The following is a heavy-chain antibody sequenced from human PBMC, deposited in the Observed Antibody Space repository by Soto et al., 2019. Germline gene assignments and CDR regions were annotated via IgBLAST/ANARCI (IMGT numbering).Heavy chain of an antibody. CDR2: TYYRSKWYN. Sequence: SQTLSLTCAISGDSVSSNSAAWNWIRQSPSRGLEWLGRTYYRSKWYNDYAVSVKSRITINPDTSKNQFSLQLNSVTPEDTAVYYCARDLTAYYDFWSGYPALYYYYYGMDVWGQRTTVTVYS. CDR1: GDSVSSNSAA. CDR3: ARDLTAYYDFWSGYPALYYYYYGMDV. D-gene: IGHD3-3*01. J-gene: IGHJ6*02. V-gene: IGHV6-1*01.